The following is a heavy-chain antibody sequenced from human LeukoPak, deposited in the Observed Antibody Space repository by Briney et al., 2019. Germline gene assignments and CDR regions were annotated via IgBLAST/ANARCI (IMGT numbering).Heavy chain of an antibody. D-gene: IGHD2-2*02. CDR2: INPNSGGT. Sequence: ASVKVSCKASGYTFTGYYMHWVRQAPGQGLEWMGWINPNSGGTNYAQKFRGRVTMTRDTSISTAYMELSRLRSDDTAVYYCARGGVIVVVPAAIGYWGQGTLVTVSS. CDR1: GYTFTGYY. CDR3: ARGGVIVVVPAAIGY. V-gene: IGHV1-2*02. J-gene: IGHJ4*02.